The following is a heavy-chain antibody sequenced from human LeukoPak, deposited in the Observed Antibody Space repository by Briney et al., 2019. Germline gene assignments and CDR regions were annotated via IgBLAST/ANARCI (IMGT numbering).Heavy chain of an antibody. D-gene: IGHD2-2*01. CDR1: GFIFSDYW. CDR3: AKEKVVPAASQLDY. Sequence: PGGSLRLSCAASGFIFSDYWMSWVRQAPGKGPEWVANIKQDGSDKYYVDSVKGRFTISRDNSKNTLYLQMNSLRAEDTAVYYCAKEKVVPAASQLDYWGQGTLVTVSS. CDR2: IKQDGSDK. J-gene: IGHJ4*02. V-gene: IGHV3-7*01.